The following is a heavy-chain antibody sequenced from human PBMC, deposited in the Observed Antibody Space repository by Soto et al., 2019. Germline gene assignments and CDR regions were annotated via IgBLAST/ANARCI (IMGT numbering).Heavy chain of an antibody. CDR2: IYYSGST. V-gene: IGHV4-31*03. Sequence: QVQLQESGPGLVKPSQTLSLTCTVSVGSISSGGYYWSWIRQHPGQVLEWIGYIYYSGSTYYNPSLKSRVTISVDTSKNQFSLMLSSVTAADTAVYYCVRYGSGSYGHWGQGTLVTVSS. CDR1: VGSISSGGYY. J-gene: IGHJ4*02. D-gene: IGHD3-10*01. CDR3: VRYGSGSYGH.